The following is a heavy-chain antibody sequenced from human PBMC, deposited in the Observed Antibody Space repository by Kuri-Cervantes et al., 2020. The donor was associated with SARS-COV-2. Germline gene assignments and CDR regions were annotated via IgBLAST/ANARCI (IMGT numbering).Heavy chain of an antibody. CDR3: AKDRFGVHDF. CDR1: GFSFSRTD. Sequence: GESLKISCAASGFSFSRTDMPWVRHAPGKGLEWVAVISNDGKNKKCIGSGKGRFTISRDNSQNTLYLRMTSLRSEDTAMYYCAKDRFGVHDFWGQGTLVTVSS. V-gene: IGHV3-30*18. J-gene: IGHJ4*02. D-gene: IGHD2-8*01. CDR2: ISNDGKNK.